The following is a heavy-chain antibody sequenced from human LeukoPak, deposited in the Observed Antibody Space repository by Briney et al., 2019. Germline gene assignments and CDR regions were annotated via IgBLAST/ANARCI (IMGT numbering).Heavy chain of an antibody. CDR2: INHSGST. V-gene: IGHV4-34*01. J-gene: IGHJ4*02. Sequence: SETLSLTCAVYGGSFSGYYWSWIRQPPGKGLEWIGEINHSGSTNYNPSLKSRVTISVDTSKNQFSLKLSSVTAADTAVYYCATLRRGGYWGQGTLVTVSS. D-gene: IGHD3-16*01. CDR1: GGSFSGYY. CDR3: ATLRRGGY.